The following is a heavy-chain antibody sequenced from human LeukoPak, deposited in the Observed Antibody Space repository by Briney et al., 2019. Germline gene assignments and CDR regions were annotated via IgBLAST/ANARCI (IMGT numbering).Heavy chain of an antibody. V-gene: IGHV3-23*01. J-gene: IGHJ4*02. CDR1: GFTFSHFA. Sequence: PGGSLRLSCAASGFTFSHFAMSWVRQAPGKGLEWVSVSSGSGGITYYADSVKGRFTISRDNSKNTLYLQMNSLRAEDTAVYYCAKDHRYCSSTSCYTFFDYWGQGTLVTVSS. D-gene: IGHD2-2*02. CDR3: AKDHRYCSSTSCYTFFDY. CDR2: SSGSGGIT.